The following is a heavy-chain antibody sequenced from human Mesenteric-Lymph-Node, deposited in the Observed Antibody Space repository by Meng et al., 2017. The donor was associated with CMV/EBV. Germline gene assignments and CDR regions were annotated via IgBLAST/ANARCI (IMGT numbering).Heavy chain of an antibody. CDR1: GYTFTSYD. V-gene: IGHV1-8*01. CDR2: MNPNSGNT. CDR3: ARRRDSNNWYAGFDP. J-gene: IGHJ5*02. Sequence: ASVKASCKASGYTFTSYDINWVRQATGQGLEWMGWMNPNSGNTGYAQKFQGRVTMTRNTSIRTAYMELSSLRSEDTAVYYCARRRDSNNWYAGFDPWGQGTLVTVSS. D-gene: IGHD6-13*01.